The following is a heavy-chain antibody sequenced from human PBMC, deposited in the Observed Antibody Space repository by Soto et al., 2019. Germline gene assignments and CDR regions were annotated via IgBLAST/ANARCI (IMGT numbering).Heavy chain of an antibody. D-gene: IGHD1-7*01. V-gene: IGHV4-34*01. CDR1: GGSFSGYY. CDR2: MNDSGST. Sequence: QVQLQQWGAGLLKPSETLSLTCAVSGGSFSGYYWSWIRQPPGKGLEWIGEMNDSGSTKYNASLESVVAISVDTSKGHFSLTLTSVTAADTAVYYCASPRWNYIYWGQGTLVAVSS. J-gene: IGHJ4*02. CDR3: ASPRWNYIY.